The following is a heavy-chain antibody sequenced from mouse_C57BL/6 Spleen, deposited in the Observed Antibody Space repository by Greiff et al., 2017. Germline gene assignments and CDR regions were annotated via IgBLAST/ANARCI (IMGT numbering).Heavy chain of an antibody. Sequence: VQLVESGAELVKPGASVKMSCKASGYTFTTYPIEWMKQNHGKSLEWIGNFHPYNDDTKYNEKFKGKATLTVEKSSSTVYLELSRVTSDDSAVYYCARGGIYYDYDVESWFAYWGQGTLVTVSA. CDR3: ARGGIYYDYDVESWFAY. D-gene: IGHD2-4*01. CDR1: GYTFTTYP. V-gene: IGHV1-47*01. J-gene: IGHJ3*01. CDR2: FHPYNDDT.